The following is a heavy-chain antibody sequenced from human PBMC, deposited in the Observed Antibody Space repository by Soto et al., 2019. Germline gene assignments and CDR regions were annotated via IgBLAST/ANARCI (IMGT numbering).Heavy chain of an antibody. CDR1: GGSISSGDSY. CDR3: AGSNRAEYFQH. D-gene: IGHD3-10*01. V-gene: IGHV4-30-4*01. J-gene: IGHJ1*01. Sequence: SETLSLTCTVSGGSISSGDSYWSWILQPPGKGLEWIGYIYYSGSTYYNPSLKSRVTISVDTSKNQFSLKLSSVTAADTAVYYCAGSNRAEYFQHWGQGTLVTVSS. CDR2: IYYSGST.